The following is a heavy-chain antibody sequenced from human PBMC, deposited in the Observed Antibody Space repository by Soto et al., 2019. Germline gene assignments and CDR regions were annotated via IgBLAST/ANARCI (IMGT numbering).Heavy chain of an antibody. V-gene: IGHV3-21*01. Sequence: GGSLRLSCAASGFNLGTFTMNWVRQAPGKGLEWVSSIGTTSTFIFYADSVRGRFTISRDNAKNSVFLQMNSLRGEDTAVYYCATDRFDFWSGAHNAFEIWGQGTMVTVSS. CDR2: IGTTSTFI. CDR1: GFNLGTFT. D-gene: IGHD3-3*01. CDR3: ATDRFDFWSGAHNAFEI. J-gene: IGHJ3*02.